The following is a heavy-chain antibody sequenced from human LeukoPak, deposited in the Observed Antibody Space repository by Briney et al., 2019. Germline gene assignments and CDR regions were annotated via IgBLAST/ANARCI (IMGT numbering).Heavy chain of an antibody. CDR1: GFTFSSNW. V-gene: IGHV3-7*01. J-gene: IGHJ4*02. D-gene: IGHD3-10*01. CDR3: ARDSSTYYYGSGSYGGSVDY. CDR2: IKQDGSEK. Sequence: GGSLRLSCAASGFTFSSNWMSWVRQAPGKGLEWVANIKQDGSEKCYVDSVRGRFTISRDNSKNTLYLQMNSLRAEDTAVYYCARDSSTYYYGSGSYGGSVDYWGQGTLVTVSS.